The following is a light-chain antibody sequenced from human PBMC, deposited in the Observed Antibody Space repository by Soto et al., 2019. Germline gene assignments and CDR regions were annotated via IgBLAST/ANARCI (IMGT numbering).Light chain of an antibody. J-gene: IGKJ1*01. Sequence: DIQMTQSPSTLSASVGDRVTSTGRASQSISSWLAWYQQKPGKAPKLLIYKASSLDSGVPSRFSGSGSGTEFTITISSLQPDDFATYDCQQYNSYWTFGQGTKVEIK. CDR2: KAS. CDR3: QQYNSYWT. CDR1: QSISSW. V-gene: IGKV1-5*03.